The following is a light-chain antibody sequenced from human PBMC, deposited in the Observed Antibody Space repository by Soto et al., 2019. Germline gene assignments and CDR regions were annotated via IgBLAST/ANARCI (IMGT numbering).Light chain of an antibody. Sequence: EIVTTQSPATLSVFPGERATLSCRASQNASRNLAWYQQKPGQAPRLLIYGASTRATGIPARFSGSGSGTEFTLTISSLQSEDFAVYYCQQYNNWPWTFGQGTKVEIK. CDR2: GAS. CDR1: QNASRN. V-gene: IGKV3-15*01. CDR3: QQYNNWPWT. J-gene: IGKJ1*01.